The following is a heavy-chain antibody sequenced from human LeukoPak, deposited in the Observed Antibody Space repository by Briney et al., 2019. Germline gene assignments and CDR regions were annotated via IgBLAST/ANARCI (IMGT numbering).Heavy chain of an antibody. D-gene: IGHD2-2*01. J-gene: IGHJ6*02. CDR3: ARVSPSSTSYGMDV. Sequence: SETLSLTCTVSGGSISNYYWSWIRQPPGKGLEWIGYIYYSGSTYYNPSLKSRVTISVDTSKNQFSLKLSSVTVADTAVYYCARVSPSSTSYGMDVWGQGTTVTVSS. CDR1: GGSISNYY. V-gene: IGHV4-59*12. CDR2: IYYSGST.